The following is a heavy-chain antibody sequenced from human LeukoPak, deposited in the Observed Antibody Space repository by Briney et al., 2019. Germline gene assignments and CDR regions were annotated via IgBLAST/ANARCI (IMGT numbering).Heavy chain of an antibody. CDR1: GGSISSYY. Sequence: SETLSLTCTVSGGSISSYYWSWIRQPPGKGLEWIGYIYYSGSTNYNPSLKSRVTISVDTSKNQFSLKLSSVTAADTAVYYCARNSGSYDHWGPGTLVTAPS. D-gene: IGHD1-26*01. CDR2: IYYSGST. J-gene: IGHJ5*02. V-gene: IGHV4-59*01. CDR3: ARNSGSYDH.